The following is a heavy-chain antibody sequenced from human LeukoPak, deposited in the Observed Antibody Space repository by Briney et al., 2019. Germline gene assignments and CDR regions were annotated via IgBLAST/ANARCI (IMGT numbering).Heavy chain of an antibody. CDR2: ISSLSGTI. V-gene: IGHV3-48*01. CDR3: VRDQGGAVSY. D-gene: IGHD3-16*01. Sequence: GGSLRLSCVASGFTFRSYEMNWVRQAPGKGLEWVSYISSLSGTINYADSVKGRFIISRDNAKNSMFLQMNSLRAEDTAVYYCVRDQGGAVSYWGQGTLVTVSS. CDR1: GFTFRSYE. J-gene: IGHJ4*02.